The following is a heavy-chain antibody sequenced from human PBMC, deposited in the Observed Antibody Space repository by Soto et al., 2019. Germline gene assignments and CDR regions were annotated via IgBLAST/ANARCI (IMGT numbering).Heavy chain of an antibody. Sequence: QVQLVESGGGVVQPGRSLRLSCAASGFTFSSYGMHWVRQAPGKGLEWVAVISYDGSNKYYADSVKGRFTISRDNSKNPLYLQMNSLRAEDTAVYYCAKENGVTMVRGPHYYYGMDVWGQGTTVTVSS. CDR1: GFTFSSYG. CDR2: ISYDGSNK. CDR3: AKENGVTMVRGPHYYYGMDV. V-gene: IGHV3-30*18. D-gene: IGHD3-10*01. J-gene: IGHJ6*02.